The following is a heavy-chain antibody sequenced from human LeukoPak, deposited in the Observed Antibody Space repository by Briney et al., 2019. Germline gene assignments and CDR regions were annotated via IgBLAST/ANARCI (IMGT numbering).Heavy chain of an antibody. V-gene: IGHV1-18*01. D-gene: IGHD4-17*01. CDR1: GYTFTRYG. CDR2: ISAYNGNT. J-gene: IGHJ4*02. Sequence: ASLKVSCKASGYTFTRYGISWVRQAPGQGLEWMGWISAYNGNTNYAQKLQGRVTMTTDASTSTAYMELRSLRSDDTAVYYCTRDPSGYGDYGDDYWGQGTLVTVSS. CDR3: TRDPSGYGDYGDDY.